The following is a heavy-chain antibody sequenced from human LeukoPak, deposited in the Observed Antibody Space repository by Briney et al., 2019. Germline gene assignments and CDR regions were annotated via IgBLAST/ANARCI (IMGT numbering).Heavy chain of an antibody. V-gene: IGHV1-8*01. Sequence: ASVKVSCKASGYTFTSYDINWVRQATGQGLEWMGWMNPNSGNTGYAQKFQGRVTMTRNTSISTAYMELSRLRSDDTAVYYCARELAYCGGDCYWETNDAFDIWGQGTMVTVSS. D-gene: IGHD2-21*02. CDR3: ARELAYCGGDCYWETNDAFDI. CDR2: MNPNSGNT. CDR1: GYTFTSYD. J-gene: IGHJ3*02.